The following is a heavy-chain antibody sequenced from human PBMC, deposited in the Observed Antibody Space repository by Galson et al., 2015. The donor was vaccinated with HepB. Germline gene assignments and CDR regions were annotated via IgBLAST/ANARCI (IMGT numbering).Heavy chain of an antibody. D-gene: IGHD3-16*01. J-gene: IGHJ5*02. CDR2: IWYDGSNK. V-gene: IGHV3-33*01. Sequence: SLRLSCAASGFTFSSYGMHWVRQAPGKGLEWVAVIWYDGSNKYYADSVKGRFAISRDNSKNTLYLQMNSLRAEDTAVYYCARGENRRGDSGFAPWGQEPLVPVSS. CDR3: ARGENRRGDSGFAP. CDR1: GFTFSSYG.